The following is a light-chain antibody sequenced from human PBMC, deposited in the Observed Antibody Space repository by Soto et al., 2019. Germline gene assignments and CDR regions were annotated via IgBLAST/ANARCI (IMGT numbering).Light chain of an antibody. CDR2: DAS. V-gene: IGKV3-11*01. CDR1: QSISSTY. CDR3: QQRSNWPRT. Sequence: EIVLTQSPGTLSLSPVERATLSCMASQSISSTYLTWYHQKPGQAPRLLIYDASNRATGIPARFSGSGSGTDFTLTISSLEPEDFAVYYCQQRSNWPRTFGQGTKVDIK. J-gene: IGKJ1*01.